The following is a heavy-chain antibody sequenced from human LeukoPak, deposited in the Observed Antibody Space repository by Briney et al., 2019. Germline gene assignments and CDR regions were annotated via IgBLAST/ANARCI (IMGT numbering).Heavy chain of an antibody. CDR3: ARVVPAAEITNWFDP. D-gene: IGHD2-2*01. V-gene: IGHV4-28*03. CDR1: GYSISSSNW. Sequence: PSDTLSLTCAVSGYSISSSNWWGWIRQPPGKGQEWIGYIYYSGSTYYNPSLKSRVTMSVDTSKNQFSLKLSSVTAVDTAVYYCARVVPAAEITNWFDPWGQGTLVTVSS. CDR2: IYYSGST. J-gene: IGHJ5*02.